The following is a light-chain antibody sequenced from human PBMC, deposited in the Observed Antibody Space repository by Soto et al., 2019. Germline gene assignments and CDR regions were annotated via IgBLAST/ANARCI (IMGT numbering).Light chain of an antibody. CDR3: QQANSFPRT. J-gene: IGKJ1*01. CDR1: QAISTW. CDR2: AAS. Sequence: DLQMTQSPSSVSASVGDRVTITCRASQAISTWLAWYQQKPGKAPKLLIYAASNLQTGVPSRFSGSGSGTEFTLPISSRQPEDFATYYCQQANSFPRTFGQGTKVEIK. V-gene: IGKV1D-12*01.